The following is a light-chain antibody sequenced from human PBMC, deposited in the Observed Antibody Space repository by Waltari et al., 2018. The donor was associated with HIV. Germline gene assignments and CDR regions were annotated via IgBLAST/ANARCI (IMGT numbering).Light chain of an antibody. V-gene: IGLV8-61*01. CDR2: RTS. CDR1: SGSVSTSFY. CDR3: VLYMGSGTWV. Sequence: QTVVTQEPSFSVSPGGTATLTCGLRSGSVSTSFYPSWYHQTPGQAPRKCNYRTSPRSSGVPDRLSGSILENKAARTITGAQADDESDYYCVLYMGSGTWVFGGVTKLTVL. J-gene: IGLJ3*02.